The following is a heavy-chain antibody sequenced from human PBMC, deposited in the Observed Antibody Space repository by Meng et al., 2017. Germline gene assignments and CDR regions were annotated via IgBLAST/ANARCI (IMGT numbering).Heavy chain of an antibody. CDR2: INPSGGST. Sequence: ASVKVSCKASGYTFTSYYMHWVRQAPGQGLEWMGIINPSGGSTSYAQKFQGRVTMTKDTSTSTVYMELSSLRSEDTAVYYCARATAAGRHFDYWGQGMLVTVSS. V-gene: IGHV1-46*01. D-gene: IGHD6-6*01. CDR3: ARATAAGRHFDY. CDR1: GYTFTSYY. J-gene: IGHJ4*02.